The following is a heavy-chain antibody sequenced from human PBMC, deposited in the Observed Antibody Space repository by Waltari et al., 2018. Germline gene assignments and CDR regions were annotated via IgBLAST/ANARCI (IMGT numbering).Heavy chain of an antibody. CDR1: GGTFSSYT. CDR3: ARGALKRAYYYGMDV. Sequence: QVQLVQSGAEVQKPGSSVKVSCKASGGTFSSYTNSWVRQAPGQGLEWMGRIIPILGIANYAQKFQGRVTITADKSTSTAYMELSSLRSEDTAVYYCARGALKRAYYYGMDVWGQGTTVTVSS. J-gene: IGHJ6*02. CDR2: IIPILGIA. V-gene: IGHV1-69*02.